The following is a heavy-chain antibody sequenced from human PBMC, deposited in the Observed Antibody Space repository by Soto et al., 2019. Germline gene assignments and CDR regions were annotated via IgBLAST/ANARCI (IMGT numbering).Heavy chain of an antibody. CDR3: ARDPKTSGGQNWAFNYFDS. J-gene: IGHJ4*02. Sequence: LGGSLRLSCAASGFSFSISPMHWVRQAPGKGPEWVALISYDGTNKFYADSVKGRFTISRDNSKSTLYLQVDSLRPEDAAVYYCARDPKTSGGQNWAFNYFDSWGQGTLVTVSS. CDR1: GFSFSISP. CDR2: ISYDGTNK. D-gene: IGHD7-27*01. V-gene: IGHV3-30-3*01.